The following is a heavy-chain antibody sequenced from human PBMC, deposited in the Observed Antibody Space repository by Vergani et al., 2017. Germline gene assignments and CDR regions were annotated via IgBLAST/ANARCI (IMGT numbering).Heavy chain of an antibody. D-gene: IGHD2-2*01. Sequence: QVQLQESGPGLVKPSETLSLTCTVSGRSISSYYWSWIRQPPGKGLEWIGYIYYSGSTNYNPSLKSRVTISVDTSKNQFSLKLSSVTAADTAVYYCARDGPLGYCSSTSCAIGFDPWGQGTLVTVSS. CDR1: GRSISSYY. CDR3: ARDGPLGYCSSTSCAIGFDP. J-gene: IGHJ5*02. CDR2: IYYSGST. V-gene: IGHV4-59*01.